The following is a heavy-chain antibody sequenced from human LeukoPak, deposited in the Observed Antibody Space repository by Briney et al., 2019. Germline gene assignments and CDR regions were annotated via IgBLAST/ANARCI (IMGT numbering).Heavy chain of an antibody. Sequence: SVKVSCKASGGTFSSHAISWVRQAPGQGLEWMGGIIPIFGTANYAQKFQGRVTITADESTNTAYMELSSLRSEDTAVYYCARDQTRSGWYERNWFDPWGQGTLVTVSS. D-gene: IGHD6-19*01. V-gene: IGHV1-69*01. CDR3: ARDQTRSGWYERNWFDP. CDR2: IIPIFGTA. J-gene: IGHJ5*02. CDR1: GGTFSSHA.